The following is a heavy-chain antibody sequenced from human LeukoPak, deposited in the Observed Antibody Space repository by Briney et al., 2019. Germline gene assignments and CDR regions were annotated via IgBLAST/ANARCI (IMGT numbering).Heavy chain of an antibody. D-gene: IGHD2-21*01. V-gene: IGHV3-21*01. CDR2: ISSSSSYI. Sequence: GGSLRLSCAASGFTFSSYSMNWVRQAPGKGLEWVSSISSSSSYIYYADSVQGRFTISRDNAKNSLYLQLNSLRVEDTAVYYCARGGGYCGGDCYGIDYWGQGTLVTVSS. J-gene: IGHJ4*02. CDR1: GFTFSSYS. CDR3: ARGGGYCGGDCYGIDY.